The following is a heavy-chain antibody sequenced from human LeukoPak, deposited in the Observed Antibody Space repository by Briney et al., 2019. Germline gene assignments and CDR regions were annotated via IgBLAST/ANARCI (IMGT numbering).Heavy chain of an antibody. D-gene: IGHD3-10*01. V-gene: IGHV3-23*01. CDR1: GFTFSTYA. CDR2: ISGGGGST. CDR3: AKDYYGSGSHSSPIYFDY. Sequence: QSGGSLRLSCAASGFTFSTYAMSWVRQAPGKGLEWGSGISGGGGSTYYADSVKGRFTISRDNSKNTLYLQMNSLRAEDTAVNYCAKDYYGSGSHSSPIYFDYWGQGTLVTVSS. J-gene: IGHJ4*02.